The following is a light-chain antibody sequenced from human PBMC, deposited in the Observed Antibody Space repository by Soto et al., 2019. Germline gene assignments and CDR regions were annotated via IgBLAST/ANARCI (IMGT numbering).Light chain of an antibody. Sequence: DIQMTQSPSSLSASVGDRVTITCRASQSISWYLNWYQQKPGKAPQLLIYTASSLQSGVPSRFSGSGSGTDVTLTITSLQPEDFATYYCQQSFSTLWTFGQGTKVEIK. CDR3: QQSFSTLWT. CDR1: QSISWY. J-gene: IGKJ1*01. CDR2: TAS. V-gene: IGKV1-39*01.